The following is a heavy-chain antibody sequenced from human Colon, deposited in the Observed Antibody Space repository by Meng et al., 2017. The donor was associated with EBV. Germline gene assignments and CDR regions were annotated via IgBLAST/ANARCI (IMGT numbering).Heavy chain of an antibody. Sequence: VQLTTAGLGLVKSSWTRPLPGVIFGARVSSNSAAGNGSRHQKTRGLHGRGKTEHWSKWYNDYAVSVKSRITINPDTSKNQFSLQLNSVTPEDTAVYYCARVAVGISSFDYWGQGTLVTVSS. CDR1: GARVSSNSAA. J-gene: IGHJ4*02. V-gene: IGHV6-1*01. CDR2: TEHWSKWYN. CDR3: ARVAVGISSFDY. D-gene: IGHD1-26*01.